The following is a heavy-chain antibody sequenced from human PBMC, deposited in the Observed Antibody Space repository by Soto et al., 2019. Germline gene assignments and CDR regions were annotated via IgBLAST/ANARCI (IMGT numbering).Heavy chain of an antibody. CDR3: ARGRGRSGITIFGVIDTYGGWSGMDV. V-gene: IGHV1-69*13. CDR1: GGTFSSYA. D-gene: IGHD3-3*01. Sequence: SVKVSCKASGGTFSSYAISWVRQAPGQGLEWMGGIIPIFGTANYAQKFQGRVTITADESTSTAYMELSSLRSEDTAVYYCARGRGRSGITIFGVIDTYGGWSGMDVWGQGTTVTVSS. J-gene: IGHJ6*02. CDR2: IIPIFGTA.